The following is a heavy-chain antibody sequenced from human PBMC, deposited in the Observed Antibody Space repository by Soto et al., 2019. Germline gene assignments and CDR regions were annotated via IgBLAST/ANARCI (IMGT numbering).Heavy chain of an antibody. CDR3: ARAGYYYDSSGRYWYFDL. V-gene: IGHV1-46*01. Sequence: ASVKVSCKASGYTFTSYYMHWVRQAPGQGLEWMGIINPSGGSTSYAQKFQGRVTMTRDTSTSTVYMELSSLRSEDTAVYYCARAGYYYDSSGRYWYFDLWGRGTLVTVSS. CDR1: GYTFTSYY. CDR2: INPSGGST. J-gene: IGHJ2*01. D-gene: IGHD3-22*01.